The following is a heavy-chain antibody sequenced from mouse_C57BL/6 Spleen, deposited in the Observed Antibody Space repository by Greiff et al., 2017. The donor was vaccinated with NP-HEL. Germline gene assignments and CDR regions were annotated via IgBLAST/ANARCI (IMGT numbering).Heavy chain of an antibody. V-gene: IGHV1-5*01. J-gene: IGHJ4*01. D-gene: IGHD1-1*01. CDR1: GYTFTSYW. CDR3: TNDYYGSRYYAMDY. Sequence: VQLQQSGTVLARPGASVKMSCKTSGYTFTSYWMHWVKQRPGQGLEWIGAIYPGNSDTSYNQKFKGKAKLTAVTSASTAYMELSSLTNEDSAVYYCTNDYYGSRYYAMDYWGQGTSVTVSS. CDR2: IYPGNSDT.